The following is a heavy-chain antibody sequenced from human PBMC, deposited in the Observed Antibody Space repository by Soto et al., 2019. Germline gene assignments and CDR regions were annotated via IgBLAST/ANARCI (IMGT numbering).Heavy chain of an antibody. J-gene: IGHJ4*02. CDR1: GFTFSSYG. D-gene: IGHD3-22*01. Sequence: GGSLRLSCAASGFTFSSYGMHWVRQAPGKGLEWVAVISYDGSNKYYADSVKGRFTISRDNPKNTLYLQMNSLRAEDTAVYYCAKGYYYDSSGYDSWGQGTLVTVSS. CDR2: ISYDGSNK. V-gene: IGHV3-30*18. CDR3: AKGYYYDSSGYDS.